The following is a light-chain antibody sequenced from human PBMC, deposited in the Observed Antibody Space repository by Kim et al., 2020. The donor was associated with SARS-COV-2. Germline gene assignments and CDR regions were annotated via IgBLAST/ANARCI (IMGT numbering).Light chain of an antibody. Sequence: QTATPAGTGNSNNVGNQGAAWLQQHQGHPPKLLFYRNSNRPSGISERFSASRSENTASLTITGLQPEDEADYYCSTWDNSLSSVVFGGGTQLTVL. J-gene: IGLJ2*01. V-gene: IGLV10-54*01. CDR3: STWDNSLSSVV. CDR2: RNS. CDR1: SNNVGNQG.